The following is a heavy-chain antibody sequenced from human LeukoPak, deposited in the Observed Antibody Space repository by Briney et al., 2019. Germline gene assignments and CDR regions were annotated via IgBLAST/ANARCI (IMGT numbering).Heavy chain of an antibody. Sequence: GESLKISCRISGYGLTNNWIGWVRQVPGKGLEWMGLIYPGYSDAKYSPSFQGQVTLSVDTSISTAYLQLGGLRASDTAIYYCVRFALSSSLDHWGQGTLVTVSS. CDR2: IYPGYSDA. D-gene: IGHD6-13*01. J-gene: IGHJ5*02. CDR3: VRFALSSSLDH. V-gene: IGHV5-51*01. CDR1: GYGLTNNW.